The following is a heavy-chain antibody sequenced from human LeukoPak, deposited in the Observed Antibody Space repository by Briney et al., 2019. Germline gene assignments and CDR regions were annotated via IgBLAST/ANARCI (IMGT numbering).Heavy chain of an antibody. CDR3: ARVTAVAGDYFDY. V-gene: IGHV4-4*07. D-gene: IGHD6-19*01. CDR1: GGSISSYY. Sequence: SETLSLTCTVSGGSISSYYWSWIRQPAGKGLEWIGRFYISGSTNYNPSLKSRVTMSVDTSKNQFSLRLNSVTAADTAVYYCARVTAVAGDYFDYWGQGTLVTVSS. J-gene: IGHJ4*02. CDR2: FYISGST.